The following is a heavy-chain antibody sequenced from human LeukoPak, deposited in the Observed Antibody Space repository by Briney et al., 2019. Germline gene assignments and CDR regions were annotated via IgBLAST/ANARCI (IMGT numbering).Heavy chain of an antibody. V-gene: IGHV2-70*04. Sequence: SGPTLVNHTQTLTLTCTFSGFSLSTSGMRVSWIRQPPGKALEWLARIDWDDDKFYSTSLKTRLTISKDTSKNQVVLTMTNMDPVDTATYYCARGYSSGFSFDYWGQGTLVTVSS. CDR1: GFSLSTSGMR. D-gene: IGHD6-19*01. J-gene: IGHJ4*02. CDR3: ARGYSSGFSFDY. CDR2: IDWDDDK.